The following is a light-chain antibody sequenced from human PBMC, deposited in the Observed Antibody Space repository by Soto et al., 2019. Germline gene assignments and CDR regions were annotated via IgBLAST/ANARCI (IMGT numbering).Light chain of an antibody. V-gene: IGKV3-15*01. CDR3: QQYNHWPLT. J-gene: IGKJ4*01. Sequence: VLTHSPATLSLSPRERATLSCRASQSVGGDVAWYQQKPGQAPRPLIFGASSRASGISARFSASGSATEFTFTISSLQSDDFAVYFCQQYNHWPLTFGGGTKVDIK. CDR2: GAS. CDR1: QSVGGD.